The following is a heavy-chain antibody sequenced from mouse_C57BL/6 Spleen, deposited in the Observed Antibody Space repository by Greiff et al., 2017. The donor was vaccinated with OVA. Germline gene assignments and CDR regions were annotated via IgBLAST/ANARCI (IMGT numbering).Heavy chain of an antibody. D-gene: IGHD2-4*01. Sequence: QVHVKQPGAELVKPGASVKMSCKASGYTFTSYWITWVKQRPGQGLEWIGDIYPGSGSTNYNEKFKSKATLTVDTSSSTAYMQLSSLTSEDSAVYYCARDDYDRGAMDYWGQGTSVTVSS. CDR1: GYTFTSYW. CDR2: IYPGSGST. V-gene: IGHV1-55*01. J-gene: IGHJ4*01. CDR3: ARDDYDRGAMDY.